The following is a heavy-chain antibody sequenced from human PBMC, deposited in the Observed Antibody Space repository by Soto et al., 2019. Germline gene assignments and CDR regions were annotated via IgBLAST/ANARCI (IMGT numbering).Heavy chain of an antibody. V-gene: IGHV3-23*01. CDR1: GFTFSSYA. CDR2: ISGSGGST. CDR3: AKGADITIFGVAPYFDY. D-gene: IGHD3-3*01. Sequence: GGSLRLSCAASGFTFSSYAMSWVRQAPGQGLEWVSAISGSGGSTYYADSVKGRCTISRDNSKNTLYLQMNSLRAEDTAVYYCAKGADITIFGVAPYFDYWGQGTLVTVSS. J-gene: IGHJ4*02.